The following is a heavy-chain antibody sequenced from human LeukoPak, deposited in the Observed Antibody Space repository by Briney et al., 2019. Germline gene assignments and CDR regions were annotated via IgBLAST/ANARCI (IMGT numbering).Heavy chain of an antibody. CDR1: GFTFSSFG. CDR2: IWYDGSNK. J-gene: IGHJ4*02. CDR3: ARGAYYYED. D-gene: IGHD3-22*01. Sequence: GGSLRLSCAASGFTFSSFGMHWVRQAPGKGLEWVAVIWYDGSNKYYADSVKGRFTISRDNSKNTLYLQMNSLRAEDTAVYYCARGAYYYEDWGQGTLVTVSS. V-gene: IGHV3-33*01.